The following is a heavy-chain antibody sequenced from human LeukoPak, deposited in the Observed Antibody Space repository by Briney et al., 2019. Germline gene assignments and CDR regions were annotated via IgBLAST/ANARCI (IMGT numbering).Heavy chain of an antibody. V-gene: IGHV3-7*01. D-gene: IGHD3-22*01. CDR2: IKQDGSEK. CDR1: GFTFSSYW. CDR3: ARYRSSGYYPFFDY. J-gene: IGHJ4*02. Sequence: GGSLRLSCAASGFTFSSYWMSWVRQAPGKGLEWVANIKQDGSEKYYVDSVKGRFTISRDNAKNSLYLQMNSLRAEDTAVYYCARYRSSGYYPFFDYWGQGTLVTVSS.